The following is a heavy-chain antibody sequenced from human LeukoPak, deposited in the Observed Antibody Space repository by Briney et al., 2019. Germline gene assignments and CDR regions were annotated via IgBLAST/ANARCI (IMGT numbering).Heavy chain of an antibody. J-gene: IGHJ6*03. CDR2: ISAYNGNT. CDR3: ARVRWGIAVAGMGYYYYYMDV. Sequence: ASVKVSCKASGYTFTSYGISWVRQAPGQGLEWMGWISAYNGNTNYAQKLQGRVTMTTDTSTSTAYMELRSLRSDDTAVYYCARVRWGIAVAGMGYYYYYMDVWGKGTTVTVSS. V-gene: IGHV1-18*01. D-gene: IGHD6-19*01. CDR1: GYTFTSYG.